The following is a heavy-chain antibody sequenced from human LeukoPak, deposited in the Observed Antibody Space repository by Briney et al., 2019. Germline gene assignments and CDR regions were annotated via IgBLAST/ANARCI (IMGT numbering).Heavy chain of an antibody. CDR2: IWYDGSNK. V-gene: IGHV3-33*01. Sequence: PGRSLRLSCAASGFTFSSYGMHWVRQAPGKGLEWVAVIWYDGSNKYYADSVKGRFSISRDNSKNTLYLQMNSLRAEDTAVYYCARGLAVTSGFDCWGQGTLVTVSS. CDR3: ARGLAVTSGFDC. J-gene: IGHJ4*02. D-gene: IGHD4-17*01. CDR1: GFTFSSYG.